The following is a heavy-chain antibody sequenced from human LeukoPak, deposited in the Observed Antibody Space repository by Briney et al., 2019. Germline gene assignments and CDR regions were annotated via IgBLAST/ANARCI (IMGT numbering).Heavy chain of an antibody. CDR3: AKSQLLSSYYYYYYMDV. CDR1: GFTFSSYA. D-gene: IGHD2-2*01. CDR2: ISGSGGST. J-gene: IGHJ6*03. Sequence: GGSLRLSCAASGFTFSSYAMSWVRQAPGKGLEWVSAISGSGGSTYYADSVKGRFTISRDNSKNTLYLQMNSLRAEDTAVYYCAKSQLLSSYYYYYYMDVWGKGTTVTVSS. V-gene: IGHV3-23*01.